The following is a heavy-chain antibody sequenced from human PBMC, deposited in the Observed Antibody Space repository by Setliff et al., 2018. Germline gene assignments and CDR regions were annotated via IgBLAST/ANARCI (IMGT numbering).Heavy chain of an antibody. D-gene: IGHD5-12*01. CDR1: GYIFTGYY. J-gene: IGHJ6*02. CDR3: ARSRLRSSLGV. Sequence: ASVKVSCKASGYIFTGYYMHWVRRAPGQGPEWMGRINPNSGATTYAQKFQGRVTMTRDTSISTAYMEMTSLTSEDTAVYYCARSRLRSSLGVWGQGTTVTVSS. CDR2: INPNSGAT. V-gene: IGHV1-2*06.